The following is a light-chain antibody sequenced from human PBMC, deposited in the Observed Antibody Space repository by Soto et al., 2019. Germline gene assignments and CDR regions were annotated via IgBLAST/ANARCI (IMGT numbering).Light chain of an antibody. CDR2: GAS. V-gene: IGKV3-15*01. CDR1: QSVSSY. J-gene: IGKJ1*01. CDR3: QQYNNWPPT. Sequence: EVVLTQSPATLSVPPGERATLSCRASQSVSSYLAWYQQKPGQAPRLLIYGASARATGIPVRFSGSGSGTEFTLTISSLQSEDFAVYYCQQYNNWPPTFGQGTKVDI.